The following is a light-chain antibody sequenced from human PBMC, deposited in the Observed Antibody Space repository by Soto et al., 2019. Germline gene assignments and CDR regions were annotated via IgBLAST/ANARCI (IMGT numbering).Light chain of an antibody. CDR1: QNVYNNY. J-gene: IGKJ4*01. CDR3: QQYGGSPLVT. CDR2: GAS. Sequence: EVVLTQSPGTLSLSPGERATLSCRASQNVYNNYLAWYQQKPGQAPRLLLYGASSRATGIPDRFSGSGSGTAFTLTISRLEPDDFAVYYCQQYGGSPLVTFGGGTKVEIK. V-gene: IGKV3-20*01.